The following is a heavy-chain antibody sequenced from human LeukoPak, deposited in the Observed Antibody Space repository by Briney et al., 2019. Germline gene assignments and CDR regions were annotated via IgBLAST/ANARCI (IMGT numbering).Heavy chain of an antibody. J-gene: IGHJ4*02. CDR3: AKEACSGGTCYENY. V-gene: IGHV3-33*06. Sequence: GGSLRLSCAASGFTFSSYGMHWVRQAPGKRLEWVAVIWYDGSNKYYADSVKGRFTISRDNSKNTLYLQMNSLRAEDTSVYYCAKEACSGGTCYENYWGQGTLVTVSS. CDR1: GFTFSSYG. D-gene: IGHD2-15*01. CDR2: IWYDGSNK.